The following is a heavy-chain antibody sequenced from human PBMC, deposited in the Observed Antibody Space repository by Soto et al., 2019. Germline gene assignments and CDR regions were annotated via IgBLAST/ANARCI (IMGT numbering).Heavy chain of an antibody. Sequence: SETLSLTCAVSGGSIISSNWWSWVRQPPGKGLEWIGEIYYSGSVNYNPSLQSRVTVSLDKSKNHFSLKLNSVTAADTAVYYCARDRGVTTGVACFDPWGQGTLVTVSS. CDR2: IYYSGSV. CDR1: GGSIISSNW. V-gene: IGHV4-4*02. D-gene: IGHD4-17*01. CDR3: ARDRGVTTGVACFDP. J-gene: IGHJ5*02.